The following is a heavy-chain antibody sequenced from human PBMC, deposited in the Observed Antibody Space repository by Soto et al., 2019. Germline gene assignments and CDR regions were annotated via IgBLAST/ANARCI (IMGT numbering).Heavy chain of an antibody. V-gene: IGHV4-59*01. D-gene: IGHD4-17*01. CDR2: IYYSGST. CDR3: ARDKGDYSFYGAFDI. CDR1: GGSISSYY. J-gene: IGHJ3*02. Sequence: SETLSLTCTVSGGSISSYYWSWIRQPPGKGLEWIGYIYYSGSTNYNPSLKSRVTISVDTSKNQFSLKLSSVTAADTAVYYCARDKGDYSFYGAFDIWGQGTMVTVSS.